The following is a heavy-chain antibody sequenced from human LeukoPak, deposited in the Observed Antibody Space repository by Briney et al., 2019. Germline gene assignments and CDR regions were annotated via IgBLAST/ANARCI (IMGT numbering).Heavy chain of an antibody. Sequence: GGSLRLSCAASGFTFRNYGIHWVRQAPAKGLEWVSVISDDGSNEYYVDSVKGRFTITRDNSKNTLYLQMNSLRAEDTAVYYCARERREYCSGGSCYLPLSYYYYGMDVWGQGTTVTVSS. CDR3: ARERREYCSGGSCYLPLSYYYYGMDV. CDR2: ISDDGSNE. V-gene: IGHV3-30*03. D-gene: IGHD2-15*01. J-gene: IGHJ6*02. CDR1: GFTFRNYG.